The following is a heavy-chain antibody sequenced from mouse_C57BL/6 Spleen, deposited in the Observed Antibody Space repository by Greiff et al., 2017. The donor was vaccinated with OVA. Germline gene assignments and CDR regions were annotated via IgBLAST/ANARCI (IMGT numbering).Heavy chain of an antibody. V-gene: IGHV1-26*01. J-gene: IGHJ2*01. CDR2: INPNNGGT. CDR1: GYTFTDYY. D-gene: IGHD1-1*01. Sequence: EVQLQQSGPELVKPGASVKISCKASGYTFTDYYMNWVKQSHGKSLEWIGDINPNNGGTSYNQKFKGKATLTVDKSSSTAYMELRSLTSEDSAVYYCARRGYGSSYENYFDYWGQGTTLTVSS. CDR3: ARRGYGSSYENYFDY.